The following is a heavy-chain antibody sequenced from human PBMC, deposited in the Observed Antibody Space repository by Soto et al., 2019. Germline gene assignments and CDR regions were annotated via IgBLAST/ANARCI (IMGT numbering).Heavy chain of an antibody. CDR1: GYSFTSYW. D-gene: IGHD2-8*01. J-gene: IGHJ4*02. CDR3: ARHPGEYCTNGVCYKGFDY. V-gene: IGHV5-51*01. CDR2: IYPGDSDT. Sequence: GESLKISCKGSGYSFTSYWSGWVRQMPGKGLKWMGIIYPGDSDTRYSPSFQGQVTISADKSISTAYLQWSSLKASDTAMYYCARHPGEYCTNGVCYKGFDYWGQGTLVTVSS.